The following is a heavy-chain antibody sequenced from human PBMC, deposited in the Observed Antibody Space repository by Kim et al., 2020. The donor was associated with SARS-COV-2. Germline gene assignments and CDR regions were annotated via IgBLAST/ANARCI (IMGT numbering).Heavy chain of an antibody. D-gene: IGHD5-18*01. CDR3: ARPSYWYSYGNSANYGMDV. J-gene: IGHJ6*02. CDR1: GGTFSSYA. CDR2: IIPIFGTA. Sequence: SVKVSCKASGGTFSSYAISWVRQAPGQGLEWMGGIIPIFGTANYAQKFQGRVTITADESTSTAYMELSSLRSEDTAVYYCARPSYWYSYGNSANYGMDVWGQGTTVTVSS. V-gene: IGHV1-69*13.